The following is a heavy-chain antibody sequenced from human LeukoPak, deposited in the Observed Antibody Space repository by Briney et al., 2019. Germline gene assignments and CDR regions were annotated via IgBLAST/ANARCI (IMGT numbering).Heavy chain of an antibody. V-gene: IGHV1-2*02. J-gene: IGHJ4*02. Sequence: ASVKVSCKPSGYTFAGYYMHWVRQSPRQGLEWRGWINPNSGGTNYAQKFQGRVTMTRDTSISTAYMELSRLRSDATAVYYCASWDSSGLVDYWGQGTLVTVSS. CDR2: INPNSGGT. CDR3: ASWDSSGLVDY. D-gene: IGHD3-22*01. CDR1: GYTFAGYY.